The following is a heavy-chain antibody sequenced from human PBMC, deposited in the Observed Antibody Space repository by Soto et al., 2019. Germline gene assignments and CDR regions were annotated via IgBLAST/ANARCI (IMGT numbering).Heavy chain of an antibody. Sequence: GGSLRLSCAASGFTVSSNYMSWVRQAPGKGLEWVSVIYSGGSTYYADSVKGRFTISRNNSKNMQYLQMNSLRAEDTAGYYGARNWNDVFYYYGMDVWGQGTTVTVSS. V-gene: IGHV3-53*01. CDR3: ARNWNDVFYYYGMDV. CDR1: GFTVSSNY. CDR2: IYSGGST. D-gene: IGHD1-1*01. J-gene: IGHJ6*02.